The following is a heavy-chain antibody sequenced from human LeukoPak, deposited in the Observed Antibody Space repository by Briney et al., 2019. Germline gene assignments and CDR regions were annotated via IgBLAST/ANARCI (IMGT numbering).Heavy chain of an antibody. J-gene: IGHJ3*02. Sequence: GGSLRLSCAASGFTVSSNEMSWVRQAPGKGLEWVSSISGGSTYYADSRKGRFTISRDNSKNTLHLQMNSLRAEDTAVYYCARESMIVVVSRAFDIWGQGTMVTVSS. CDR3: ARESMIVVVSRAFDI. V-gene: IGHV3-38-3*01. CDR1: GFTVSSNE. CDR2: ISGGST. D-gene: IGHD3-22*01.